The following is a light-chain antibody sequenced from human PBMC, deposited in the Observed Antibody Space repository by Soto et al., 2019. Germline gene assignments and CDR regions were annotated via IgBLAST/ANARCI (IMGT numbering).Light chain of an antibody. CDR2: GAS. CDR3: QQYDSSPP. Sequence: EIVLTQSPGTLSLSPGVRATLSCRASQSVSSSYLAWYQQKLGQAPRLLIYGASSRATGIPDRFSGSGSGTDFTLTVSRLEPEDFAVYYCQQYDSSPPFGQGTRLEIK. V-gene: IGKV3-20*01. J-gene: IGKJ5*01. CDR1: QSVSSSY.